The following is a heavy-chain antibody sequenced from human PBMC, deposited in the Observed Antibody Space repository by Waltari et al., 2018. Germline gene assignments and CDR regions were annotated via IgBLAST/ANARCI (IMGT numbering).Heavy chain of an antibody. CDR3: ARPWNSGWYYSGMDV. CDR1: EYSLSDYW. V-gene: IGHV5-51*01. Sequence: EVQLVQSGAEVKKPGGSLKISCQVSEYSLSDYWIAWVRRMPGKGLEWMGIIYRGDSDTRYSPSFQGQVTISVDKSTDTAYLKWSSLKASDTGIYYCARPWNSGWYYSGMDVWGQGTSVTVSS. D-gene: IGHD6-19*01. J-gene: IGHJ6*02. CDR2: IYRGDSDT.